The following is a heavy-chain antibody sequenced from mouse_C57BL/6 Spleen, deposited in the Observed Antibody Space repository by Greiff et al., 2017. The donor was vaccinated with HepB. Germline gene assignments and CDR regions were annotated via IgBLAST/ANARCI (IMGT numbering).Heavy chain of an antibody. CDR3: ARGGSNYVEDFDY. Sequence: EVKVEESGGGLVKPGGSLKLSCAASGFTFSDYGMHWVRQAPEKGLEWVAYISSGSSTIYYADTVKGRFTISRDNAKNTLFLQMTSLRSEDTAMYYCARGGSNYVEDFDYWGQGTTLTVSS. CDR1: GFTFSDYG. CDR2: ISSGSSTI. V-gene: IGHV5-17*01. D-gene: IGHD2-5*01. J-gene: IGHJ2*01.